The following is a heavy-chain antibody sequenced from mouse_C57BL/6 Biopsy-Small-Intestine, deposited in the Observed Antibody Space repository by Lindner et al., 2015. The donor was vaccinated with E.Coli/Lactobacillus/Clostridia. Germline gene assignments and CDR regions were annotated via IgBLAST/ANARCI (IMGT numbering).Heavy chain of an antibody. Sequence: SVKVSCKASEYTFVDYYIHWVRQAPGQGLEWMGWINPGGGDTKYAQKFQGRVTMTRDRSISTAYMDLSRLNSDDTAVYYCARDPRRWADTAMFGYYYNTTDVWGQGTTVTVSS. CDR3: ARDPRRWADTAMFGYYYNTTDV. V-gene: IGHV1-84*01. CDR2: INPGGGDT. D-gene: IGHD2-3*01. J-gene: IGHJ1*01. CDR1: EYTFVDYY.